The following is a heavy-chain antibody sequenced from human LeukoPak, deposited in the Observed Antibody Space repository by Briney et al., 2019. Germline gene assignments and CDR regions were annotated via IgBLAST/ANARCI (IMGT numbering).Heavy chain of an antibody. V-gene: IGHV4-61*05. CDR3: ARLLRGDYYGSGSYFIDP. CDR1: GGSISSSSYY. D-gene: IGHD3-10*01. CDR2: IYYSGST. Sequence: PSETLSLTCTVSGGSISSSSYYWSWIRQPPGKGLEWIGYIYYSGSTNYNPSLKSRVTISVDTSKNQFSLKLSSVTAADTAVYYCARLLRGDYYGSGSYFIDPWGQGTLVTVSS. J-gene: IGHJ5*02.